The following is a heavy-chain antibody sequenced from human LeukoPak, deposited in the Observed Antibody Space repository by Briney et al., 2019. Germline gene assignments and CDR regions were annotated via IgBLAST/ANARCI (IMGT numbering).Heavy chain of an antibody. D-gene: IGHD3-10*01. V-gene: IGHV1-24*01. Sequence: GASVKVSCKVSGYTLTELSMHWVRQAPGKGLEWMGGFDPEDGETIYAQKFQGRVTMTEDTSTDTAYMELSSLRSEDTAVYYCATLKSCVVRGVIIRSFDPWGQGTLVTVSS. J-gene: IGHJ5*02. CDR3: ATLKSCVVRGVIIRSFDP. CDR2: FDPEDGET. CDR1: GYTLTELS.